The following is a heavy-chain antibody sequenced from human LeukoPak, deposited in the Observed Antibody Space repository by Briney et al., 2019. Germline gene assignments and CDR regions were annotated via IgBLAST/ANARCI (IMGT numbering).Heavy chain of an antibody. Sequence: GASVKVSCKASGGTFSSYAISWVRQAPGQGLEWMGRIIPILGIANYAQKFQGRVTITADKSTSTAYMELSSLRSEDTAVYYCARMGGYGSSWYDYWGQGTLVTVSS. CDR1: GGTFSSYA. CDR2: IIPILGIA. V-gene: IGHV1-69*04. D-gene: IGHD6-13*01. J-gene: IGHJ4*02. CDR3: ARMGGYGSSWYDY.